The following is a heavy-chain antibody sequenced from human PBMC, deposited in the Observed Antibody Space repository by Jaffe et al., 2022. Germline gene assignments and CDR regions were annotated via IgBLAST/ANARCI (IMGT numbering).Heavy chain of an antibody. CDR1: GFTFSSYA. CDR3: AKDVLEYSSSSPWFDP. V-gene: IGHV3-23*01. CDR2: ISGSGGST. Sequence: EVQLLESGGGLVQPGGSLRLSCAASGFTFSSYAMSWVRQAPGKGLEWVSAISGSGGSTYYADSVKGRFTISRDNSKNTLYLQMNSLRAEDTAVYYCAKDVLEYSSSSPWFDPWGQGTLVTVSS. J-gene: IGHJ5*02. D-gene: IGHD6-6*01.